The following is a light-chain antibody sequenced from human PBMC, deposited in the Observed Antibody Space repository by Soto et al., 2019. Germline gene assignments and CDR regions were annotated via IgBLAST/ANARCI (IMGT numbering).Light chain of an antibody. Sequence: DIQMPQSPSSLSASVGDRVTITCRASQSIVTYLNWYLQKPGKAPKLLIYAASNLQSGVPSRFSGSGSGTDFTLTISSLHPEDFSTYFCQQSYSTPPWTFGQGTKVEIK. V-gene: IGKV1-39*01. J-gene: IGKJ1*01. CDR3: QQSYSTPPWT. CDR1: QSIVTY. CDR2: AAS.